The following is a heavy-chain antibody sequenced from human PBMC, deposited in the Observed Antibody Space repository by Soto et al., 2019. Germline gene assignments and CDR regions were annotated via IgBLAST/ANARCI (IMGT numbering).Heavy chain of an antibody. V-gene: IGHV3-74*01. Sequence: EVQLVESGGGLVQPGGSLRLSCAASGFIFSSSWIHWVRQGPGKGLVWVSSIHNDGSTTRYADSVKGRFTISRDNAKNTRYLQMNSLRAEDTAVYICAMVDITTGTIYWGQGTLVTVSS. J-gene: IGHJ4*02. D-gene: IGHD1-1*01. CDR1: GFIFSSSW. CDR3: AMVDITTGTIY. CDR2: IHNDGSTT.